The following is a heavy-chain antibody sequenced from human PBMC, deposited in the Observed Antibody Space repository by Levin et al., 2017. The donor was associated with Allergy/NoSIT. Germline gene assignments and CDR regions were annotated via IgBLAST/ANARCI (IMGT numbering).Heavy chain of an antibody. V-gene: IGHV4-34*01. J-gene: IGHJ5*02. CDR1: GGSFSGYY. Sequence: SETLSLTCAVYGGSFSGYYWSWIRQPPGKGLEWIGEINRGGSTNYNPSLKSRVTISVDTSKNQFSLKVNSVTAADTAVYYCAIMSEGATMGAWFDPWGQGTLVTVSS. CDR3: AIMSEGATMGAWFDP. D-gene: IGHD1-26*01. CDR2: INRGGST.